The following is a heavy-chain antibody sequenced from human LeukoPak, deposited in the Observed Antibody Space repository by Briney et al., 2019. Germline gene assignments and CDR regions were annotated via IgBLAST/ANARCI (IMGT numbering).Heavy chain of an antibody. V-gene: IGHV3-21*01. CDR1: GFTFSSYS. Sequence: GSLRLSCAASGFTFSSYSMNWVRQAPGKGLEWVSSISSSSSYMYYADSVKGRFTISRDNAKNSLYLQMNSLRAEDTAVYYCARVLGGTLDQGGFDYWGQGTLVTASS. CDR2: ISSSSSYM. CDR3: ARVLGGTLDQGGFDY. J-gene: IGHJ4*02. D-gene: IGHD1-7*01.